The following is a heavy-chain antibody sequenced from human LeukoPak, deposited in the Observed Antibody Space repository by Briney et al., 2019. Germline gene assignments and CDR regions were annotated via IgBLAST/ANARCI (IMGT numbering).Heavy chain of an antibody. CDR1: GGSFSGYY. V-gene: IGHV4-34*01. CDR2: INHSGST. CDR3: ARGRIVLMVYAIRPYFDY. Sequence: PSETLSLTCAVYGGSFSGYYWSWIRQPPGKGLEWIGEINHSGSTNYNPSLKSRVTISVDTSKNQFSLKLSSVTAADTAVYYCARGRIVLMVYAIRPYFDYWGQGTLVTVSS. J-gene: IGHJ4*02. D-gene: IGHD2-8*01.